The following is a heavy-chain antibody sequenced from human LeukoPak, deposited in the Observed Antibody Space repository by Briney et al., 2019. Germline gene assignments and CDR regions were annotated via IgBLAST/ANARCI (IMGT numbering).Heavy chain of an antibody. D-gene: IGHD2-2*01. CDR1: GFTFSHYW. Sequence: PGGSLRLSCAASGFTFSHYWMAWVRQAPGKGLEWVANIKQDGSEQYYVDSVKGRFTISRDNAKNSLYLQMNSLRDEDTAVYCCARDRCSSTSCFYDYWGQGTLVTVSS. CDR2: IKQDGSEQ. CDR3: ARDRCSSTSCFYDY. V-gene: IGHV3-7*01. J-gene: IGHJ4*02.